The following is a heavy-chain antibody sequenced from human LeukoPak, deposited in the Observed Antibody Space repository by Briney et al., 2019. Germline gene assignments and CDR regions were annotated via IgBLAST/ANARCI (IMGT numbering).Heavy chain of an antibody. CDR2: ISSSSRYI. CDR1: EFSFSSYT. J-gene: IGHJ3*02. D-gene: IGHD2-15*01. CDR3: ARDLIGGSHIDAFDI. V-gene: IGHV3-21*01. Sequence: PRGSLRLSCGASEFSFSSYTMDWGRQAPGKGLELVSSISSSSRYIYYADSLKGRFTISRDNAKTTLYLEMNSLRAEDTAVYYCARDLIGGSHIDAFDIWGQGTMVTVSS.